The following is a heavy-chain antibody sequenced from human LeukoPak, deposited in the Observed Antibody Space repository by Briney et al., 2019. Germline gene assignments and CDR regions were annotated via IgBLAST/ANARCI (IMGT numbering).Heavy chain of an antibody. CDR1: GFTFSSYEM. Sequence: GSLRLSCAASGFTFSSYEMNWVRQAPGKGLEGIGEIYHSGSTNYNPSLKSRVTISVDKSKNQFSLKLSSVTAADTAVYYCARDMIESTVTTEVYFGYWGQGTLVTVSS. D-gene: IGHD4-17*01. CDR2: IYHSGST. V-gene: IGHV4-4*02. J-gene: IGHJ4*02. CDR3: ARDMIESTVTTEVYFGY.